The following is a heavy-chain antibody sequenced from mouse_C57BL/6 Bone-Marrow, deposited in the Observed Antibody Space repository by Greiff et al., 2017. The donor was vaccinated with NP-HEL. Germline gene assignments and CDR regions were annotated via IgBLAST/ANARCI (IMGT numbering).Heavy chain of an antibody. CDR2: IDPVTGGT. CDR1: GYTFTDYE. Sequence: VQLQQSGAELVRPGASVTLSCKASGYTFTDYEMHWVKQTPVHGLEWIGAIDPVTGGTAYNQKFKGKAILTADKSSSTAYMELRSLTSEDSAVYYCTYYYGSRDYWGQGTTLTVSS. V-gene: IGHV1-15*01. CDR3: TYYYGSRDY. J-gene: IGHJ2*01. D-gene: IGHD1-1*01.